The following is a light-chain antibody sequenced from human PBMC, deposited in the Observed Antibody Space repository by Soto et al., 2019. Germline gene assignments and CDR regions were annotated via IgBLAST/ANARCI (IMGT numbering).Light chain of an antibody. Sequence: QSALTQPASVSGSPGQSITISCTGTSSDIGGYNYVSWYQHLPGKAPQLMIYDVSNRPSGVSDRFSGSKSGNTASLTISGLQAEDEAEYYCTSYTSSTPFYVFGTGTKVTVL. CDR1: SSDIGGYNY. CDR3: TSYTSSTPFYV. V-gene: IGLV2-14*03. CDR2: DVS. J-gene: IGLJ1*01.